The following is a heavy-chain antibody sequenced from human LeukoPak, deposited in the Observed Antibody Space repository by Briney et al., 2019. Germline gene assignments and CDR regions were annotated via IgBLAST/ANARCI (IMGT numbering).Heavy chain of an antibody. CDR2: IYHSGST. Sequence: MASETLSLTCTVSGYSISSGYYWGWIRQPPGKGLEWIGSIYHSGSTYYNPSLKSRVTISVDTSKNQFSLKLSSVTAADTAVYYCARGIAAAGLPFFDYWGQGTLVTVSS. V-gene: IGHV4-38-2*02. J-gene: IGHJ4*02. CDR1: GYSISSGYY. CDR3: ARGIAAAGLPFFDY. D-gene: IGHD6-13*01.